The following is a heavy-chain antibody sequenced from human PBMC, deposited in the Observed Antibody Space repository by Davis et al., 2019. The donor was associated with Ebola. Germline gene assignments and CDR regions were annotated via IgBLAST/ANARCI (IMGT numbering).Heavy chain of an antibody. J-gene: IGHJ6*02. V-gene: IGHV4-39*07. CDR3: ARDPFHGMDV. CDR1: GGSISSSSYS. CDR2: IYYSGST. Sequence: MPSETLSLTCTVSGGSISSSSYSWDWIRQPPGKGLEWIGSIYYSGSTYYNPSLKSRVTMSVDTSKNQFSLKLSSVTAADTAVYYCARDPFHGMDVWGQGTTVTVSS.